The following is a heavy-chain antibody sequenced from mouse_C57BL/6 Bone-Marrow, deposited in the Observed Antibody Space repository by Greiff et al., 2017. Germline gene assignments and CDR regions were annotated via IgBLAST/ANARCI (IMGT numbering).Heavy chain of an antibody. CDR2: ISNGGGST. CDR3: ARNEYDGYYFDY. V-gene: IGHV5-12*01. J-gene: IGHJ2*01. D-gene: IGHD2-4*01. Sequence: EVKLVESGGGLVQPGGSLKLSCAASGFTFSDYYMYWVRQTPEKRLEWVAYISNGGGSTYYPDTVKGRFTISRDNAKNTLYLQMSRLKAEDTAMYDCARNEYDGYYFDYWGQGTTLTVSS. CDR1: GFTFSDYY.